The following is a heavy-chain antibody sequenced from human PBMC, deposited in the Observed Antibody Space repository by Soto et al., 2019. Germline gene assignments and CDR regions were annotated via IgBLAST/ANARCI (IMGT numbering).Heavy chain of an antibody. D-gene: IGHD6-19*01. V-gene: IGHV3-30*18. CDR1: GFTFSSYG. Sequence: QVQLVESGGGVVQPGRSLRLSCAASGFTFSSYGMHWVRQAPGKGLEWVAVISYDGSNKYYADSVKGRFTISRDNSKNTLYLQINSLRAEDTAVYYCAKDIAVAGTDDYWGQGTLVTVSS. J-gene: IGHJ4*02. CDR3: AKDIAVAGTDDY. CDR2: ISYDGSNK.